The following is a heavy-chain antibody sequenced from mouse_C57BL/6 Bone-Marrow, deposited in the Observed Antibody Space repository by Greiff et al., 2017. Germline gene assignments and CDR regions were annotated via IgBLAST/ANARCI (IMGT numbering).Heavy chain of an antibody. J-gene: IGHJ2*01. CDR3: ARGDYGSSPFLDY. V-gene: IGHV5-16*01. Sequence: EVKLQESEGGLVQPGSSMKLSCTASGFTFSDYYMAWVRQVPEKGLEWVANINYDGSSTYYLDSLKSRFIISRDNAKNILYLQMSSLKSEDTATYYCARGDYGSSPFLDYWGQGTTLTVSS. CDR2: INYDGSST. CDR1: GFTFSDYY. D-gene: IGHD1-1*01.